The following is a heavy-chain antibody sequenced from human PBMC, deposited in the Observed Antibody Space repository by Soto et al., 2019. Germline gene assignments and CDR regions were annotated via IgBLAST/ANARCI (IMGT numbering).Heavy chain of an antibody. V-gene: IGHV4-34*01. D-gene: IGHD5-12*01. CDR2: SNHRGSA. CDR3: ARKGYPYYFDY. J-gene: IGHJ4*02. Sequence: PRGKGVEWMEESNHRGSANYIPALKRRVTISVDTSKNQFSLELSSVTAADTAVYYCARKGYPYYFDYWGQGTLVTVSS.